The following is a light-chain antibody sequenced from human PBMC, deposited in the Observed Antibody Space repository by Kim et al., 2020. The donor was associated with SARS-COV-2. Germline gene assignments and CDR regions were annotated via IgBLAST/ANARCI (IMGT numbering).Light chain of an antibody. CDR1: QSISSH. J-gene: IGKJ4*02. Sequence: EIVMTQSPATLSVSPGESATLSCRASQSISSHLAWYQQKPGQAPRLLLYGASTRATGVPARFSGSGSGTEFTLTISSLQAEDFAVYFWQQDNKWTVTFGEGTKVDIK. CDR3: QQDNKWTVT. V-gene: IGKV3D-15*01. CDR2: GAS.